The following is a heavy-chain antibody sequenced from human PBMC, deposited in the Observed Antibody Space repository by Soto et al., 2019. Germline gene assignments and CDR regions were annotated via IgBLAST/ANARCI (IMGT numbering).Heavy chain of an antibody. CDR2: IKSKTDGGTT. V-gene: IGHV3-15*07. Sequence: GGSLRLSCAASGFTFSNAWMNWVRQAPGKGLEWVGRIKSKTDGGTTDYAAPVKGRFTISRDDSVNTLYLQMNSLKSEDTAVYYCGTDPRHRESLNDYWGQGTLVTVSS. CDR1: GFTFSNAW. J-gene: IGHJ4*02. CDR3: GTDPRHRESLNDY.